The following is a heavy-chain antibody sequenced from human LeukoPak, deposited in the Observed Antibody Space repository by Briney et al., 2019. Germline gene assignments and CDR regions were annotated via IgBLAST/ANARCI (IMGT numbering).Heavy chain of an antibody. J-gene: IGHJ4*02. D-gene: IGHD5-12*01. CDR2: IYPGDSDT. V-gene: IGHV5-51*01. CDR1: GHSFTNYW. Sequence: GESLKIPSKRSGHSFTNYWIAWVRQMPGKGLEWMGIIYPGDSDTRYSPSFQGQVTISADKSINTAYLRWSSLKASDTAMYYCARQADIVATTDYWGQDNIDRVSS. CDR3: ARQADIVATTDY.